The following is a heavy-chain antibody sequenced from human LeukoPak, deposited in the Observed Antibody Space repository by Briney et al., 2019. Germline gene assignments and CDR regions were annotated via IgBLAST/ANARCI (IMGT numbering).Heavy chain of an antibody. J-gene: IGHJ4*02. D-gene: IGHD6-19*01. CDR3: ARYNPVAGTGGFDY. V-gene: IGHV4-59*08. Sequence: SETLSLTCTVSGGSISVYYWSWIRQPPGKGLEWIGYIYYSGSTNYNPSLKSRVTISVDTSKNQFSLKLSSVTAADTAVYYCARYNPVAGTGGFDYWGQGTLVTVSS. CDR2: IYYSGST. CDR1: GGSISVYY.